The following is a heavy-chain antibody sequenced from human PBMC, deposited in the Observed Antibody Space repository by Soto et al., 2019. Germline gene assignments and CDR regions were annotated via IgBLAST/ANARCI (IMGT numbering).Heavy chain of an antibody. V-gene: IGHV5-51*01. J-gene: IGHJ6*02. CDR1: GYSFTSYW. D-gene: IGHD3-22*01. CDR3: VSLCYDSSGYKSSCYYYYGMDV. Sequence: PGESLKISCKGSGYSFTSYWIGWVRQMPGKGLEWMGIIYPGDSDTRYSPSFQGQVTISADKSISTAYLQWSSLKASDTAMYYCVSLCYDSSGYKSSCYYYYGMDVWGQGTTFTVSS. CDR2: IYPGDSDT.